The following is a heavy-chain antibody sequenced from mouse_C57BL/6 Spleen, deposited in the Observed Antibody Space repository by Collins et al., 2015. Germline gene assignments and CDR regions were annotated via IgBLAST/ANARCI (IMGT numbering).Heavy chain of an antibody. CDR1: GYSITSDYA. Sequence: DVQLQESGPGLVKPSQSLPLTCTVTGYSITSDYAWNWIRQFPGNKLEWMGYISYSGSTSYNPSLKSRISITRDTSKNQFFLQLNSVTTEDTATYYCARVGYGGPYWGQGTLVTVSA. V-gene: IGHV3-2*02. D-gene: IGHD2-14*01. CDR2: ISYSGST. J-gene: IGHJ3*01. CDR3: ARVGYGGPY.